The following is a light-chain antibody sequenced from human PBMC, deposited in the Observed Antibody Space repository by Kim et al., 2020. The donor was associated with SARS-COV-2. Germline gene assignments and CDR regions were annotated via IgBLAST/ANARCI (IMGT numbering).Light chain of an antibody. Sequence: LGKAARITCQGDSIRSYYASWYQQKPGQAPILVIYNKHNRPSGIPDRFSGSSSGDTASLTITGAQAEDEADYFCHSRASSGNHLVFGGGTQLTVL. CDR1: SIRSYY. V-gene: IGLV3-19*01. CDR3: HSRASSGNHLV. J-gene: IGLJ3*02. CDR2: NKH.